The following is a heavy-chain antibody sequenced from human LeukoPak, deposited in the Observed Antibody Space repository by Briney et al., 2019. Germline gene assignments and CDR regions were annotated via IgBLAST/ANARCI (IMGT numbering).Heavy chain of an antibody. CDR2: IICNGGST. V-gene: IGHV3-64D*06. J-gene: IGHJ4*02. CDR3: VKDGLAFCGGDCYSYFDY. Sequence: PGGPLSLSCSASGFTFSVYAIHWVRQAPGKGLEYVSTIICNGGSTYYADSVKGRFTLSRDNSKNTVSLQMSSLRAEDTALYYCVKDGLAFCGGDCYSYFDYWGQGTLVTVSP. D-gene: IGHD2-21*02. CDR1: GFTFSVYA.